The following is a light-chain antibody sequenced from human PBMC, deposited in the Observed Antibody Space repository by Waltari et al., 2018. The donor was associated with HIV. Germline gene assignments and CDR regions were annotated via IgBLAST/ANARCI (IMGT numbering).Light chain of an antibody. CDR3: QVWDSSSDHRGV. CDR2: DDS. Sequence: SYVLTQPPSVSVAPGQTARITCRGNNIGRQSVPWYQQKPGQAPVLVVYDDSDRPSGIPERCSGSNSGNTATLTISRVEAGDEADYFCQVWDSSSDHRGVFGGGTKLTVL. V-gene: IGLV3-21*02. J-gene: IGLJ3*02. CDR1: NIGRQS.